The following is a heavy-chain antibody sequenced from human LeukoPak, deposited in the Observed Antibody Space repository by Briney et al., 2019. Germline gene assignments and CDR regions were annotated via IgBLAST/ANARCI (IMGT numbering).Heavy chain of an antibody. CDR1: GFTFSSYG. CDR3: ARDLRTMVRGVITGGFDY. V-gene: IGHV3-33*01. CDR2: IWYDGSNK. D-gene: IGHD3-10*01. Sequence: PGGSLRLSCAASGFTFSSYGVHWVRQAPGKGLEWVAVIWYDGSNKYYADSVKGRFTISRDNSKNTLYLQMNSLRAEDTAVYYCARDLRTMVRGVITGGFDYWGQGTLVTVSS. J-gene: IGHJ4*02.